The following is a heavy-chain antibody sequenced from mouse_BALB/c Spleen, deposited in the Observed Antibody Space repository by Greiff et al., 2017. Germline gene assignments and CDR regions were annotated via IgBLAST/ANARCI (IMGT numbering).Heavy chain of an antibody. CDR1: GFTFSSFG. D-gene: IGHD1-1*01. CDR3: ASSYGSSFYYAMDY. CDR2: ISSGSSTI. Sequence: EVKVVESGGGLVQPGGSRKLSCAASGFTFSSFGMHWVRQAPEKGLEWVAYISSGSSTIYYADTVKGRFTISRDNPKNTLFLQMTSLRSEDTAMYYCASSYGSSFYYAMDYWGQGTSVTVSS. J-gene: IGHJ4*01. V-gene: IGHV5-17*02.